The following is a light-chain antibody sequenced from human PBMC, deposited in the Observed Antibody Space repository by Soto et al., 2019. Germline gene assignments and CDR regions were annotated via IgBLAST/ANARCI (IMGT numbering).Light chain of an antibody. V-gene: IGLV2-8*01. CDR2: DVS. CDR3: SSSAGYNVV. J-gene: IGLJ2*01. CDR1: SSDVGGYNY. Sequence: QSALTQPPSASGSPGQSVTISCTGTSSDVGGYNYVSWYQQHPGKAPKLMIYDVSKRPSGVPDRFSGSKSGNTASLTVSGLQAEDEADYYCSSSAGYNVVFGGGTQLT.